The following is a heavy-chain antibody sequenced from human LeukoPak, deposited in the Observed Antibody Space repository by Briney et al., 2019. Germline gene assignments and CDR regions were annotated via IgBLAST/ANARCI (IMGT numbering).Heavy chain of an antibody. D-gene: IGHD5-24*01. CDR2: IYYSGST. Sequence: SETLSLTCTVSGGSISSGDYYWSWIRQPPGKGLEWIGYIYYSGSTYYNPSLKSRVTISVDTSKNQFSLKLSSVTAADTAVYYCARAVVGRDGYNYGYWGQGTLVTVSS. V-gene: IGHV4-30-4*01. CDR3: ARAVVGRDGYNYGY. CDR1: GGSISSGDYY. J-gene: IGHJ4*02.